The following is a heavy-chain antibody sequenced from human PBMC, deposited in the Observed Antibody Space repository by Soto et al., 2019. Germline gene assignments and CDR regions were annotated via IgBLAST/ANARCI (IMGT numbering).Heavy chain of an antibody. CDR2: IYPGDSDT. J-gene: IGHJ6*02. D-gene: IGHD5-12*01. CDR1: GYSFTSYW. CDR3: ARGVEMATISYYYYYGMDV. V-gene: IGHV5-51*01. Sequence: PGESLKISCQGSGYSFTSYWIGWVRQMPGKGLEWMGIIYPGDSDTRYSPSFQGQVTISADKSISTAYLQWSSLKASDTAMYYCARGVEMATISYYYYYGMDVWGQGTTVTVSS.